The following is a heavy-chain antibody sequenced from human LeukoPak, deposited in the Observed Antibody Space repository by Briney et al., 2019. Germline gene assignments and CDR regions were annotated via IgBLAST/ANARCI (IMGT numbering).Heavy chain of an antibody. CDR2: INAGNGNT. CDR3: ARGRSGSYYDALDY. Sequence: ASVKVSCNASGYTFTSYAMHWARQAPAQRLEWMGWINAGNGNTKYSQEFQGRVTITRATSASTVYMEVSSMRSEDMAADYCARGRSGSYYDALDYWGQGTLVTVSS. D-gene: IGHD3-10*01. V-gene: IGHV1-3*03. J-gene: IGHJ4*02. CDR1: GYTFTSYA.